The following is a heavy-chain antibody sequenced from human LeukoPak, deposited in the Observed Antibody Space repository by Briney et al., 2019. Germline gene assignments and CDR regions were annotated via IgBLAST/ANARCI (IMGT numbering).Heavy chain of an antibody. CDR3: ARDPDRSGWSTFEY. CDR2: ISSDGITT. V-gene: IGHV3-74*01. CDR1: RFTLRSYW. D-gene: IGHD6-19*01. J-gene: IGHJ4*02. Sequence: GGSLRLSCAASRFTLRSYWMHWVRQAPGKGLVWVSRISSDGITTTYADSVKGRFTISRDNAKNTLYLQMNSLRAEDTALYFCARDPDRSGWSTFEYWGQGTLVTVSS.